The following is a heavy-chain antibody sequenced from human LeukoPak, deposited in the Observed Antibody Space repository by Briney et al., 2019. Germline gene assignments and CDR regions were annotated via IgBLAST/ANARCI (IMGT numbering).Heavy chain of an antibody. CDR2: ISGRGGST. CDR3: AKDLWCYASGVPY. V-gene: IGHV3-23*01. CDR1: GFTFSSYG. J-gene: IGHJ4*02. D-gene: IGHD3-10*01. Sequence: PGGSLRLSCAASGFTFSSYGMSWVRQAPGMGLEWVSGISGRGGSTFYAGSVKGRFTISRDNSKNTLYRQMNSLRAEDTALYYCAKDLWCYASGVPYWGQGTLVTVSS.